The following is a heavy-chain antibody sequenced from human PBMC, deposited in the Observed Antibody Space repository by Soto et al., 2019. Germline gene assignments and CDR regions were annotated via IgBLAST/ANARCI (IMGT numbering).Heavy chain of an antibody. CDR1: GFTLSSHW. D-gene: IGHD6-19*01. V-gene: IGHV3-7*01. CDR3: ARDADASGWYHYGMDV. CDR2: IKQDGSDK. Sequence: EVQLVESGGGLVQPGGSLRLSYAASGFTLSSHWMNWVRQAPGKGLEWVANIKQDGSDKYYVDSVKGRFFISRDNAKNSLYLQINSLRADDTAVYYCARDADASGWYHYGMDVWGQGTMVTVSS. J-gene: IGHJ6*02.